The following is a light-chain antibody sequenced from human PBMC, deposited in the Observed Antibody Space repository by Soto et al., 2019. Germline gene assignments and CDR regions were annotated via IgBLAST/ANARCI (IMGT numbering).Light chain of an antibody. CDR1: QSFSTSY. Sequence: EIVMTQSPGTLSLSPGERATLSRRASQSFSTSYLAWYQQKPGQAPRLLIFAASSRASGIPDRFSGSGSGTDFTLTIDRLEPEDLAVYYCQQYSTSPLTFGGGTKVDIK. V-gene: IGKV3-20*01. J-gene: IGKJ4*01. CDR3: QQYSTSPLT. CDR2: AAS.